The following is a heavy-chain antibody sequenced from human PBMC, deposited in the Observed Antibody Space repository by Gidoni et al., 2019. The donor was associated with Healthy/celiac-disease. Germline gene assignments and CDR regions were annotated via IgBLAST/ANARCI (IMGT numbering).Heavy chain of an antibody. CDR2: ITQSGST. V-gene: IGHV4-34*01. D-gene: IGHD6-13*01. CDR1: GGSFSGYY. J-gene: IGHJ5*02. CDR3: ARGVPGIAAAGWFDP. Sequence: QVQLQQWGAGLLKPSETLSLPCAVYGGSFSGYYWSWSRQPPGKGLEWIGEITQSGSTNYNPSLKSRVTISVDTSKNQFSLKLSSVTAADTAVDYCARGVPGIAAAGWFDPWGQGTLVTVSS.